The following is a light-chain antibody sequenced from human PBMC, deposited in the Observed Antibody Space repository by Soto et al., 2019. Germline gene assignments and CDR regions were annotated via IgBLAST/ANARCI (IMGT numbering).Light chain of an antibody. Sequence: EIVLTQSPATLSLSPGERATLSCRASQSLSIYLTWYQQKPGQAPRFLIYDASHRATGIPARFCGSGSETDFTLTISSLEPEDFAVYYCQQRSNWPFTFGGGTKVEIK. CDR1: QSLSIY. V-gene: IGKV3-11*01. CDR2: DAS. J-gene: IGKJ4*01. CDR3: QQRSNWPFT.